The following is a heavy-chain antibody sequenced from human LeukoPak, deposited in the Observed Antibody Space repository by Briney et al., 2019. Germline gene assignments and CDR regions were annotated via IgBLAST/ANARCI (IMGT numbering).Heavy chain of an antibody. CDR3: ARAASGDAVDYYGSGRRYYYYYTDV. CDR1: GYSINSGYS. V-gene: IGHV4-4*07. D-gene: IGHD3-10*01. Sequence: PSETLSLTCTVSGYSINSGYSWSWIRQPAGKGLEWIGRIDTSGNTNYNPSLKSRVTMSLDTSKNQLSLEVMSVTAADTAVYYCARAASGDAVDYYGSGRRYYYYYTDVWGKGTTVTISS. J-gene: IGHJ6*03. CDR2: IDTSGNT.